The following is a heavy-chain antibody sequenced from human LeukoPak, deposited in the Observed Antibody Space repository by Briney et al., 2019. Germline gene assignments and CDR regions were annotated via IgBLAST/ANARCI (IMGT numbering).Heavy chain of an antibody. D-gene: IGHD3-22*01. J-gene: IGHJ6*02. Sequence: GGSLRLSCAASGFTFSSYAMHWVRQAPGKGLEWVAVISYDGSNKYYADSVKGRFTISRDNSKNTLYLQTNSLRAEDTAVYYCARGHDSAHVYYYYYGMDVWGQGTTVTVSS. CDR1: GFTFSSYA. CDR2: ISYDGSNK. V-gene: IGHV3-30-3*01. CDR3: ARGHDSAHVYYYYYGMDV.